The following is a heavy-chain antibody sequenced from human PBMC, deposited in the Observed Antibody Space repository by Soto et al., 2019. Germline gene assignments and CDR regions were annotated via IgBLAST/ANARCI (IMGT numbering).Heavy chain of an antibody. J-gene: IGHJ4*02. D-gene: IGHD2-8*01. CDR1: GGTFRNYA. Sequence: SVKVSCKASGGTFRNYALSWVRQAPGRGLEWMGGVIPHFGTTNYAQKFQGRVTITAEESTNTAYMELRSLTSEDTAIYYCARKGLKDVEWLFHFEFWGQGTPVTVSS. CDR2: VIPHFGTT. CDR3: ARKGLKDVEWLFHFEF. V-gene: IGHV1-69*13.